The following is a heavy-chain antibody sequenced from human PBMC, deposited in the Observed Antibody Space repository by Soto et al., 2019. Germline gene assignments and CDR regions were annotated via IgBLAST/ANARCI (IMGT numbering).Heavy chain of an antibody. CDR3: ARGQRFSDSFDP. Sequence: SETLSLTCTVSGGSISSYYWTWIRQSAGKGLEWIGRIYSSGGTKYNPSLQGRVTMSLDTSKNQFSLRLTSVTAADTAVYYCARGQRFSDSFDPWGQGTLVTVSS. CDR1: GGSISSYY. D-gene: IGHD3-3*01. V-gene: IGHV4-4*07. CDR2: IYSSGGT. J-gene: IGHJ5*02.